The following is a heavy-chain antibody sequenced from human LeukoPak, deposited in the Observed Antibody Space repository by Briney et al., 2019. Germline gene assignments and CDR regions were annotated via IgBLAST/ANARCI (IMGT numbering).Heavy chain of an antibody. D-gene: IGHD6-13*01. V-gene: IGHV4-59*10. CDR3: ARTHSSRYNWFDP. Sequence: ASETLSLTCAVYGGSFSGYYWSWIRQPAGKGLEWIGRIYTTGSTNYNPSLKSRVTMSVDTSKNQFSLTLSSVTAADTAVYYCARTHSSRYNWFDPWGQGTLVTVSS. CDR1: GGSFSGYY. J-gene: IGHJ5*02. CDR2: IYTTGST.